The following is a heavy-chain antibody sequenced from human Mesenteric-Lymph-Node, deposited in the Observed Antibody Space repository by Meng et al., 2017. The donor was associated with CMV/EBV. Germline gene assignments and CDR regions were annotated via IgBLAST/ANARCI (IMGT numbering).Heavy chain of an antibody. CDR3: ARDEDYGNYDYYGMDV. CDR2: ISYDASNK. CDR1: GFTFRNYV. D-gene: IGHD4-17*01. J-gene: IGHJ6*02. Sequence: GGSLRLSCAASGFTFRNYVMFWVRHAPGKGLEWVALISYDASNKYYADSVKGRFTVSRENSKNTLYLQMNSLGVEDTGVYYCARDEDYGNYDYYGMDVWGRGTTVTVSS. V-gene: IGHV3-30*04.